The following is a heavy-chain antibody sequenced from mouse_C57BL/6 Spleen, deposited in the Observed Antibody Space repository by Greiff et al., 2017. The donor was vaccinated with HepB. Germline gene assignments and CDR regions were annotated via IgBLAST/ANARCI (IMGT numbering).Heavy chain of an antibody. D-gene: IGHD1-1*01. Sequence: EVMLVESEGGLVQPGSSMKLSCTASGFTFSDYYMAWVRQVPEKGLEWVANINYDGSSTYYLDSLKSRFIISRDNAKNILYLQMSSLKSEDTATYYCARDFYYYGSSYDWYFDVWGTGTTVTVSS. CDR2: INYDGSST. CDR1: GFTFSDYY. J-gene: IGHJ1*03. CDR3: ARDFYYYGSSYDWYFDV. V-gene: IGHV5-16*01.